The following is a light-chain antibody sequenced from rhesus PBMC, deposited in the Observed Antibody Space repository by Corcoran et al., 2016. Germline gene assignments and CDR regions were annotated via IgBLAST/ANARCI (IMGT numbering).Light chain of an antibody. CDR1: SSDIGRYSY. CDR2: KVY. Sequence: QSAPIQSPSVSGSLGQSVISSCTGTSSDIGRYSYVSWYRQQPGTTTKLLIYKVYMRGSGVSDRFSGSKSGNPASLTISGLQPEDEADYYCSSLEASDTYVFGTGTRLTVL. J-gene: IGLJ1*01. V-gene: IGLV2-11*01. CDR3: SSLEASDTYV.